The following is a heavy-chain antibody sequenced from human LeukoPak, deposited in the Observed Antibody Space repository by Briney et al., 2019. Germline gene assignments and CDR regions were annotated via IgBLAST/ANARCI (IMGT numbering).Heavy chain of an antibody. CDR2: ISGAGATR. V-gene: IGHV3-23*01. CDR3: AKEPLGGAFDI. Sequence: PGGSLRLSCAASGFTFTNYAMSWVRQAPGKGLEWVSAISGAGATRYYADSVKGRFTISRDNSRDTLYLQMNSLRAEDTAVYYCAKEPLGGAFDIWGQGTMVTVFS. J-gene: IGHJ3*02. CDR1: GFTFTNYA.